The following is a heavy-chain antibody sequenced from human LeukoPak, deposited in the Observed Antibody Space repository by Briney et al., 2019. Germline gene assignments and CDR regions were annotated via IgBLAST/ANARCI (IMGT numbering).Heavy chain of an antibody. J-gene: IGHJ6*02. Sequence: SVKVSCKASGGTFSSYAISWVRQAPGQGLEWMGGIIPIFGTANYAQKFQGRVTITADESTSTAYMELSSLRSEDTAVYYCARGSSGYYDYYYYCMDVWGQGTTVTVSS. V-gene: IGHV1-69*13. D-gene: IGHD3-22*01. CDR1: GGTFSSYA. CDR3: ARGSSGYYDYYYYCMDV. CDR2: IIPIFGTA.